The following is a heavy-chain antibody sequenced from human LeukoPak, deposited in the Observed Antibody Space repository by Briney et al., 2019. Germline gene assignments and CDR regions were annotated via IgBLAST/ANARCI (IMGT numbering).Heavy chain of an antibody. J-gene: IGHJ3*02. CDR2: IYYSGST. CDR3: AREGAFDAFDI. D-gene: IGHD1-26*01. Sequence: ETLPLTCTVSGGSISSYYWSWIRQPPGKGLEWIGYIYYSGSTNYNPSLKSRVTISVDTSKNQFSLKLSSVTAADTAVYYCAREGAFDAFDIWGQGTMVTVSS. V-gene: IGHV4-59*12. CDR1: GGSISSYY.